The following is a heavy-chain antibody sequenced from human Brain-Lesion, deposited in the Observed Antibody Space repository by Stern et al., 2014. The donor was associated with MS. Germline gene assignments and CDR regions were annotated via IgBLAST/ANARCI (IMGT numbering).Heavy chain of an antibody. CDR2: INYRRNP. J-gene: IGHJ4*02. D-gene: IGHD3-22*01. CDR1: YDSISSYY. Sequence: QVQLVESGPGLVKPSETLSLTCTVSYDSISSYYWTWLRQPPGQGLEWIGYINYRRNPNYNPALKSRVTISVDTSKNQFSLKLTSVTAADTAVYYCARAFSDYHDSTPGYWGQGTLVTVSS. V-gene: IGHV4-59*01. CDR3: ARAFSDYHDSTPGY.